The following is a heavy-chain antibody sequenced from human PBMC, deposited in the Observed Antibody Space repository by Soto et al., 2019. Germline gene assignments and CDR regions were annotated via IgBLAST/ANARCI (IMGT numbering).Heavy chain of an antibody. CDR2: ISGSGGST. CDR3: AKVGDILTGFEAYYYYYMDV. Sequence: LRLSCAASGFTFSDYAMSWVRQAPGKGLEWVSVISGSGGSTYYADSVKGRFTISRDNSKDTLYLQMNSLRAEDTAVYYCAKVGDILTGFEAYYYYYMDVWGKGTTVTVSS. D-gene: IGHD3-9*01. V-gene: IGHV3-23*01. CDR1: GFTFSDYA. J-gene: IGHJ6*03.